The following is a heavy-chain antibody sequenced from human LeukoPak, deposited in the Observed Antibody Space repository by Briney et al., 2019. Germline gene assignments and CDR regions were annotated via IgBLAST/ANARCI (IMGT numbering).Heavy chain of an antibody. CDR2: THHSGAT. D-gene: IGHD4-17*01. J-gene: IGHJ4*02. CDR3: ARSSGHNYGDFDY. V-gene: IGHV4-59*01. Sequence: NPSETLSLTCSVSGVSITSNYWSWIRQPPGKGLEWLGYTHHSGATSYNPSLKSRSTMSLDTSNNQFSLKLSSVTAADTAVYYCARSSGHNYGDFDYWGQGNLVTVSS. CDR1: GVSITSNY.